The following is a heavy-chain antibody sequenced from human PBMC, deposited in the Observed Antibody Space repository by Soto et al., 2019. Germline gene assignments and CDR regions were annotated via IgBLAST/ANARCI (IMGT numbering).Heavy chain of an antibody. Sequence: PGASLKISCKGSGYSFTSYWIGWVRQMPGKGLEWMGIIYPGDSDTRYSPSFQGQVTISADKSISTAYLQWSSLKASDTAMYYCATTSAAGKYYYGMDVWGQGTTVTSP. D-gene: IGHD6-13*01. V-gene: IGHV5-51*01. CDR2: IYPGDSDT. CDR3: ATTSAAGKYYYGMDV. CDR1: GYSFTSYW. J-gene: IGHJ6*02.